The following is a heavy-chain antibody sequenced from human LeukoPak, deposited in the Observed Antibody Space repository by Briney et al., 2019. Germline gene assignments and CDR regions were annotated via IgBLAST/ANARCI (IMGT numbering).Heavy chain of an antibody. CDR2: INHSGST. J-gene: IGHJ6*02. D-gene: IGHD1-1*01. CDR3: ARHDDIGLFQHGMDV. Sequence: PSETLSLTCAVYGGSFSGYYWSWIRQPPGKGLEWIGEINHSGSTNYNPSLKGRVTISVDTSKNQFSLKLSSVTAADTAVYYCARHDDIGLFQHGMDVWGQGTTVTVSS. CDR1: GGSFSGYY. V-gene: IGHV4-34*01.